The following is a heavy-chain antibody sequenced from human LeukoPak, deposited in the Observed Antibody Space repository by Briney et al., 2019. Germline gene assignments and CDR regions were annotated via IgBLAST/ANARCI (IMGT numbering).Heavy chain of an antibody. CDR1: GFTFSSYE. CDR2: ISTSGTTI. D-gene: IGHD4-17*01. V-gene: IGHV3-48*03. J-gene: IGHJ4*02. Sequence: GGSLRLSCAASGFTFSSYEMNWVRQAPGKGLEWVSYISTSGTTIYYAGSVKGRFTISRDNAKKSLYLQMNSLRAEDTAVYYCARDLYGDGDYGYYFDYWGQGTLVTVSS. CDR3: ARDLYGDGDYGYYFDY.